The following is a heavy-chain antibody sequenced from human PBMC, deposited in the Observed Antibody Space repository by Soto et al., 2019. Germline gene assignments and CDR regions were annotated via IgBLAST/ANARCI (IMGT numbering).Heavy chain of an antibody. CDR1: GGSISSGGYY. CDR2: IYYSGST. D-gene: IGHD3-10*01. Sequence: PSETLSLTCTVSGGSISSGGYYWSWIRQHPGKGLEWIGYIYYSGSTYYNPSLKSRVTISVDTSKNQFSLKLSSVTAADTAVYYCARHPNWLRSSGSYLRLSWFDPWGQGTLVTVSS. J-gene: IGHJ5*02. CDR3: ARHPNWLRSSGSYLRLSWFDP. V-gene: IGHV4-31*03.